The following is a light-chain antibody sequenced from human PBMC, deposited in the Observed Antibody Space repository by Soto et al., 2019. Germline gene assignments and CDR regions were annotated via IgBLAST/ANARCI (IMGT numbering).Light chain of an antibody. CDR2: EVS. V-gene: IGLV2-14*01. Sequence: SVLTQPASVSGSPGQSITISCTGTNSDVGYDYVSWYQQHPGKAPKLIIYEVSNRPSGVSNRFSGSKSGNTASLTISGLQAEDDADYYCSSYTSSSTYVFGTGTRSPS. J-gene: IGLJ1*01. CDR3: SSYTSSSTYV. CDR1: NSDVGYDY.